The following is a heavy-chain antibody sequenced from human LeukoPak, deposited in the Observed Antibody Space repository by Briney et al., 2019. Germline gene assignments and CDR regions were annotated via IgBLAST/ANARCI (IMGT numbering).Heavy chain of an antibody. CDR3: AKDPEEMATLHFDY. Sequence: GGSLRLSCAASTFSFSSHGLYWVRQAPGKGLEWVAFIYKDENDKGYADSVKGRFTISRDNSNNMLYLQMNSLRADDAAVYYCAKDPEEMATLHFDYWGQGTLVTVSS. D-gene: IGHD5-24*01. V-gene: IGHV3-30*02. CDR1: TFSFSSHG. J-gene: IGHJ4*02. CDR2: IYKDENDK.